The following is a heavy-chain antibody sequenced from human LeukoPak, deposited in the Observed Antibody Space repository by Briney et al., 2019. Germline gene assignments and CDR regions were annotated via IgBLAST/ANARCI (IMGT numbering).Heavy chain of an antibody. V-gene: IGHV4-59*01. CDR2: IYNNGST. Sequence: PSETLSLTCTVSGGSISYYYWSWIRQPPGKGLEWIGYIYNNGSTHYNPSLKSRVTISVDTSKNQFSLKLSSVTAADTAVYFCARARNYYDSSDYYYEGDAFDIWGQGTMVTVSS. CDR1: GGSISYYY. J-gene: IGHJ3*02. CDR3: ARARNYYDSSDYYYEGDAFDI. D-gene: IGHD3-22*01.